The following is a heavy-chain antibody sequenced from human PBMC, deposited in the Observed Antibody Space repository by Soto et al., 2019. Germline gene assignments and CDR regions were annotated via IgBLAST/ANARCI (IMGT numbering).Heavy chain of an antibody. D-gene: IGHD3-3*01. V-gene: IGHV5-10-1*01. CDR3: ARHFAWSAQYGMDV. CDR1: GYSFTSYW. J-gene: IGHJ6*02. CDR2: IDPSDSYT. Sequence: GESLKISCKGSGYSFTSYWISWVRQMPGKGLEWMGRIDPSDSYTNYSPSFQGHVTISADKSISTAYLQWSSLKASDTAMYYCARHFAWSAQYGMDVCGQGTTVTVSS.